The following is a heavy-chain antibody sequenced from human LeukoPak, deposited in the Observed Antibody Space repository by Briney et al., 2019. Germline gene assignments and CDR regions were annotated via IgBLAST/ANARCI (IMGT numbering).Heavy chain of an antibody. CDR1: GYTFTSYG. Sequence: GASVKVSRKASGYTFTSYGISWVRQAPGQGLEWMGWISAYNGNTNYAQKLQGRVTMTTDTSTSTAYMELRSLRSDDTAVYYCARDLGWRDSSGSSDYWGQGTLVTVSS. D-gene: IGHD3-22*01. J-gene: IGHJ4*02. CDR3: ARDLGWRDSSGSSDY. V-gene: IGHV1-18*01. CDR2: ISAYNGNT.